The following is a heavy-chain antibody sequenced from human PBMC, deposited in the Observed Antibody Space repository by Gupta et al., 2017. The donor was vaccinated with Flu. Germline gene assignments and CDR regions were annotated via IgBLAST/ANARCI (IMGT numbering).Heavy chain of an antibody. V-gene: IGHV6-1*01. CDR1: GDSVSTNSDA. Sequence: QLQLQQSVPGLVKPSQTLSLTCAISGDSVSTNSDAWNWIRQSPSRGLEWLGRTYYRSKWYNEEAGALKSRITINQETAKNQISLQMHSVNHEDTAVYYGGIECGGWKTPFDYWGQGTLVTVSS. CDR3: GIECGGWKTPFDY. D-gene: IGHD1-1*01. CDR2: TYYRSKWYN. J-gene: IGHJ4*02.